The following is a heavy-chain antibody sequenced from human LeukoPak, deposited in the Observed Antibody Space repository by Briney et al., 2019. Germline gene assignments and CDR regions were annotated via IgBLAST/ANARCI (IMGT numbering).Heavy chain of an antibody. Sequence: GGSLRLSCAASGFTFSSYAMHWVRQAPGKGLEWVAVISYDGSNKYYADSVKGRFTISRDNSKNTLYLQMTSLRAEDTAVYYCAISLLRYFDWAFDYWGQGTLVTVSS. J-gene: IGHJ4*02. CDR1: GFTFSSYA. D-gene: IGHD3-9*01. CDR3: AISLLRYFDWAFDY. CDR2: ISYDGSNK. V-gene: IGHV3-30-3*01.